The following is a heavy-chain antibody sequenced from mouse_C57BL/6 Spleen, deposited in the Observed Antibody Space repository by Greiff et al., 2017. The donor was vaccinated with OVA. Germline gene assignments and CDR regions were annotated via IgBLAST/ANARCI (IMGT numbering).Heavy chain of an antibody. J-gene: IGHJ2*01. CDR3: ARGGGPTVAYFDY. V-gene: IGHV5-4*01. CDR1: GFTFSSYA. CDR2: ISDGGSYT. D-gene: IGHD1-1*01. Sequence: DVQLVESGGGLVKPGGSLKLSCAASGFTFSSYAMSWVRQTPEKRLEWVATISDGGSYTYYPDNVKGRFTISRDNAKNNLYLQMSHLKSEDTAMYYCARGGGPTVAYFDYWGQGTTLTVSS.